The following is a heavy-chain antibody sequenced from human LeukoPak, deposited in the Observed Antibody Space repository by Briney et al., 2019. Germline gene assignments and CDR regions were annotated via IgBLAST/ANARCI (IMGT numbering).Heavy chain of an antibody. J-gene: IGHJ4*02. CDR3: ARGDGYNFFDC. Sequence: GGSLRLSCEGSGFIFGDYALSWVRQAPGKGLEWVSAISGTGDDTFYADSVKGRFTISRDNSKNTLYLEMSSLGVEDTAIYYCARGDGYNFFDCWGQGVLVTVSS. CDR1: GFIFGDYA. V-gene: IGHV3-23*01. D-gene: IGHD5-24*01. CDR2: ISGTGDDT.